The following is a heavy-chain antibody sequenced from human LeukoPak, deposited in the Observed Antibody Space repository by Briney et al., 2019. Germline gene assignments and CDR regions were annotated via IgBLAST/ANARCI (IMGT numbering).Heavy chain of an antibody. CDR1: GFTFSAYW. V-gene: IGHV3-7*03. D-gene: IGHD6-13*01. J-gene: IGHJ4*02. CDR2: INQDGSEK. Sequence: GGSLRLSCAASGFTFSAYWMNWVRQAPGKGLEWVANINQDGSEKYYVDSVKGRFTISRDNAKNSLHLQMNSPRAEDTAVYYCAKRIAAAGQLDYWGQGTLVTVSP. CDR3: AKRIAAAGQLDY.